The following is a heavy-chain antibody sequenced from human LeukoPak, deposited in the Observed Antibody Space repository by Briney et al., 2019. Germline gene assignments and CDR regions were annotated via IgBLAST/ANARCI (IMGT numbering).Heavy chain of an antibody. J-gene: IGHJ5*02. CDR2: IYHSGST. CDR1: GYSISSGYY. D-gene: IGHD2-2*03. Sequence: TSETLSLTCAVSGYSISSGYYWGWIRQPPGKGLEWIGSIYHSGSTYYNPSLKSRVTISVDTSKNQFSLKLSSVTAADTAVYYCAKSVDIDWFDPWGQGTLVTVS. V-gene: IGHV4-38-2*01. CDR3: AKSVDIDWFDP.